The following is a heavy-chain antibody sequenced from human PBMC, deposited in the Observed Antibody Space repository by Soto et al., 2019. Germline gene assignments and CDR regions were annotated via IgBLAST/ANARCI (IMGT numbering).Heavy chain of an antibody. Sequence: QVQLVQSGAEVKKPGASVKVSCKASGYIFTKYGISWVRQAPGKGLEWMGWITDYNGNTNYAQKLQGRVTMTTDTSTSTAYMELISLTSDDTAVYYCARDVPTVTTGGPDYWGQGSLVTVSS. CDR2: ITDYNGNT. CDR1: GYIFTKYG. CDR3: ARDVPTVTTGGPDY. J-gene: IGHJ4*02. V-gene: IGHV1-18*01. D-gene: IGHD4-17*01.